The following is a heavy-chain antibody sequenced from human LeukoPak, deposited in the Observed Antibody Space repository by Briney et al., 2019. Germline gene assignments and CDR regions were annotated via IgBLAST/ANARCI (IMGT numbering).Heavy chain of an antibody. CDR2: ISGSGGST. V-gene: IGHV3-23*01. CDR3: AKDRSIAAAGAQWFDP. D-gene: IGHD6-13*01. Sequence: AGGSLRLSCAASGFTISYYWMSWVRQAPGKGLEWVSAISGSGGSTYYADSVKGRFTISRDNSKNTLYLQMNSLRAEDTAVYYCAKDRSIAAAGAQWFDPWGQGTLVTVSS. J-gene: IGHJ5*02. CDR1: GFTISYYW.